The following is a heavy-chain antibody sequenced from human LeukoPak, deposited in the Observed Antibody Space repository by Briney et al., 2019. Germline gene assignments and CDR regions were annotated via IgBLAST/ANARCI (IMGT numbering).Heavy chain of an antibody. Sequence: PGGSLRLSCAASGFTFSTYSMNWVRQAPGKGLEWVSSISSSSTYIYYADSVKGRFTISRDNAKNSLYLQMNSLRAEDTAVYYCTTDRRGGVDYWGQGTLVTVSS. CDR1: GFTFSTYS. J-gene: IGHJ4*02. CDR2: ISSSSTYI. D-gene: IGHD2-8*01. CDR3: TTDRRGGVDY. V-gene: IGHV3-21*01.